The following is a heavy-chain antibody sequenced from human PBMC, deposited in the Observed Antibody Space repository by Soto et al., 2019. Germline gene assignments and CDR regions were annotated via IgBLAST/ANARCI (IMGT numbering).Heavy chain of an antibody. Sequence: ASVKVSCKASGYTFTSYGISWVRQAPGQGLEWMGGISPYSGSTNYAQEFQGRLTMTSDTSTSTVYMELSSLRSEDTAVYYCSRAGDSSGWSDAFDIWGQGTMVTVSS. J-gene: IGHJ3*02. V-gene: IGHV1-18*01. CDR1: GYTFTSYG. CDR3: SRAGDSSGWSDAFDI. D-gene: IGHD6-19*01. CDR2: ISPYSGST.